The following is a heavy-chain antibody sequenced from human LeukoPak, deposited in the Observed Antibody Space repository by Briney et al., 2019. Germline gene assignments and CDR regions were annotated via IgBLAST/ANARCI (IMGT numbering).Heavy chain of an antibody. V-gene: IGHV4-4*07. CDR3: ARDRLGATGHWRIDV. D-gene: IGHD1-26*01. CDR1: GGSFSSYY. J-gene: IGHJ2*01. CDR2: IYNSGTT. Sequence: PSETLSLTCTVSGGSFSSYYWTWIRQPAGKGLEWIGRIYNSGTTNYSPSLESRVTMSLDTSKNRFSLSLSSVTAADTAVYYCARDRLGATGHWRIDVWGRSTLVTVSS.